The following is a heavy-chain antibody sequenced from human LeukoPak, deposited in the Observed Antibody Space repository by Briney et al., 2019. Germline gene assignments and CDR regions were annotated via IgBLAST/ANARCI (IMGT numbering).Heavy chain of an antibody. Sequence: ASVKVSCKACGYTFPSHGISWVRQPPGQGLEWMGWISAYNGNTNYVQKLLGRVTMTTYPSPRTASMELRSRKSDDTDVYYSARDGADIVVVVAGAGLFDPWGQGTLVTVSS. CDR2: ISAYNGNT. V-gene: IGHV1-18*01. J-gene: IGHJ5*02. D-gene: IGHD2-15*01. CDR1: GYTFPSHG. CDR3: ARDGADIVVVVAGAGLFDP.